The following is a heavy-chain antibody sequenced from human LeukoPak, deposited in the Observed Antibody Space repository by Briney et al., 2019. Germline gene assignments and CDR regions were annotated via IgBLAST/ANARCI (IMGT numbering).Heavy chain of an antibody. D-gene: IGHD4-23*01. J-gene: IGHJ4*02. CDR3: ASQTTVVTRYFDY. V-gene: IGHV1-69*13. CDR1: GFTFTGYF. CDR2: IIPIFGTA. Sequence: GASVKISCKASGFTFTGYFIHWVRQAPGQGLEWMGGIIPIFGTANYAQKFQGRVTITADESTSTAYMELSSLRSEDTAVYYCASQTTVVTRYFDYWGQGTLVTVSS.